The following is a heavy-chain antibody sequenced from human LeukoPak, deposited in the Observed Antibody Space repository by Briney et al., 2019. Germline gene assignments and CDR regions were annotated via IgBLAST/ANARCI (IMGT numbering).Heavy chain of an antibody. CDR3: ARDLRGEGGGDRCPFAY. CDR1: GYSFTGYY. D-gene: IGHD2-21*02. V-gene: IGHV1-2*02. CDR2: INPNSGDT. Sequence: ASVKVSCKASGYSFTGYYMHWVRQAPGQGLEWMGWINPNSGDTKYVQKFQGRVTMTRDTSISTAYMELNNLRSDDTAVYFCARDLRGEGGGDRCPFAYWGQGARVTVSS. J-gene: IGHJ4*02.